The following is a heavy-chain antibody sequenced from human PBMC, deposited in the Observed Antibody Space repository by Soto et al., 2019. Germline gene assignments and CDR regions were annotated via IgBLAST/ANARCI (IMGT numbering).Heavy chain of an antibody. D-gene: IGHD2-2*02. CDR2: ISYDGSNK. V-gene: IGHV3-30*18. Sequence: QVQLVESGGGVVQPGRSLRLSCAASGFTFSSYGMHWVRQAPGKGLEWVAVISYDGSNKYYADSVKGRFTISRDNSKNTLYLQMNSLRAEDTAVYYCAKDFRDPAAILGYYYGMDVWGQGTTVTVSS. CDR3: AKDFRDPAAILGYYYGMDV. J-gene: IGHJ6*02. CDR1: GFTFSSYG.